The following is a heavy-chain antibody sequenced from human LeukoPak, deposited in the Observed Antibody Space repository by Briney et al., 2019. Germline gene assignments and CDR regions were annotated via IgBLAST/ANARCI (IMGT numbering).Heavy chain of an antibody. D-gene: IGHD6-13*01. CDR3: ASSDSSSWYGGLDP. J-gene: IGHJ5*02. Sequence: GGSLRLSCAASGFTLDGYGMSWVRQAPGKGLEWVSSISSSSSYIYYADSVKGRFTISRDNAKNSLYLQMNSLRAEDTAVYYCASSDSSSWYGGLDPWGQGTLVTVSS. V-gene: IGHV3-21*01. CDR1: GFTLDGYG. CDR2: ISSSSSYI.